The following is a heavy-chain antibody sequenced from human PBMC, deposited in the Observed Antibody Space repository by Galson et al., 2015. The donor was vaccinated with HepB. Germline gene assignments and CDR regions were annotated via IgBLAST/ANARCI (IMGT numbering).Heavy chain of an antibody. D-gene: IGHD3-16*01. CDR3: ARDGARCYYGMDV. V-gene: IGHV3-30-3*01. J-gene: IGHJ6*02. CDR1: GFTFSSYA. CDR2: ISDDGSNK. Sequence: SLRLSCAASGFTFSSYAMHWVRQAPGKGLEWVSVISDDGSNKYYADSVKGRFTISRDNSKNTLYLQMNSLRAEDTAVYYCARDGARCYYGMDVWGQGTPVTVSS.